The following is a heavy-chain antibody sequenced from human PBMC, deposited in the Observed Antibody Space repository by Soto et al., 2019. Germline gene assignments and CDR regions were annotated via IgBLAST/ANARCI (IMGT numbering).Heavy chain of an antibody. CDR3: ARDYSSRSALMYSNYYYYYMDV. V-gene: IGHV3-11*01. CDR2: ISSSGSTI. Sequence: GGSLRLSCAASGFTFSDYYMSWIRQAPGKGLEWVSYISSSGSTIYYADSVKGRFTISRDNAKNSLYLQMNSLRAEDTAVYYCARDYSSRSALMYSNYYYYYMDVWGKGTTVTVSS. D-gene: IGHD6-13*01. J-gene: IGHJ6*03. CDR1: GFTFSDYY.